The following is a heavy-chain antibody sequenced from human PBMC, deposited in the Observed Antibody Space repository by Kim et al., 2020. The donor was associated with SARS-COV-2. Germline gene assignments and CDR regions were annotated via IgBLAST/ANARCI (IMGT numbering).Heavy chain of an antibody. J-gene: IGHJ4*02. Sequence: GGSLRLSCTASGFTFSTYAMTWVRQAPGKGLEWVSTTSGNGANTYYADSVKGRFTISRDNSQNTLYVQVISLRDEDTAVYYCARDLGSGTHLEYWGQGTL. D-gene: IGHD3-10*01. V-gene: IGHV3-23*01. CDR1: GFTFSTYA. CDR3: ARDLGSGTHLEY. CDR2: TSGNGANT.